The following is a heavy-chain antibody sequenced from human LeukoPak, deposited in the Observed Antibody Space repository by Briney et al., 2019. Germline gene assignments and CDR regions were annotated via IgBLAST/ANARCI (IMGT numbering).Heavy chain of an antibody. J-gene: IGHJ6*02. CDR3: ARDDIRHSYGEIYSYYYGMDV. Sequence: PGGSLRLSCAASGFMFDDYGMNWIRQVPGKGLEWVAYISSSSTYTKYADSVKGRFTISRANAKKSVYLQMRRLRVEDTAVYYCARDDIRHSYGEIYSYYYGMDVWGQGTTVLVSS. V-gene: IGHV3-11*06. CDR2: ISSSSTYT. CDR1: GFMFDDYG. D-gene: IGHD5-18*01.